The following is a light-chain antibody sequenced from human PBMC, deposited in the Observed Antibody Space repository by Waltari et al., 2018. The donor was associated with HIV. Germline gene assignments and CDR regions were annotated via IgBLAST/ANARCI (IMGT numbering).Light chain of an antibody. J-gene: IGLJ2*01. Sequence: QSVLTQPASVSGSPGQSITISCTGTTSDVGGYNSVSWYQQHPAKAPKLVILVVSNRPSGVSNRFSGSKSGNTASLTISGLQAEDEAYYYCSSYTNSDTVVFGGGTKVTVL. CDR3: SSYTNSDTVV. V-gene: IGLV2-14*03. CDR2: VVS. CDR1: TSDVGGYNS.